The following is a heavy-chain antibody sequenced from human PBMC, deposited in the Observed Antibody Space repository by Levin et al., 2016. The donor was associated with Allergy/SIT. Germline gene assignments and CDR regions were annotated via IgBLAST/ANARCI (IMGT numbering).Heavy chain of an antibody. CDR3: ARRDILLMKEKYYYGMDV. D-gene: IGHD3-9*01. CDR1: GFTFSDHW. J-gene: IGHJ6*02. V-gene: IGHV3-74*03. Sequence: GESLKISCAASGFTFSDHWMHWVRQAPGKGLVWVARIENDGRSTTYADSVKGRFTISRDNAKNTLFLQMNSLRAEDTAVYFCARRDILLMKEKYYYGMDVWGQGTTVIVSS. CDR2: IENDGRST.